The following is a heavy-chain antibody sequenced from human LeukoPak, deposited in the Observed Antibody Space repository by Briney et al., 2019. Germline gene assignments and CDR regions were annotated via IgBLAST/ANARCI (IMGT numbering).Heavy chain of an antibody. Sequence: ETLSLPCTVSGVSISSSSYYWGWIRQPPGKGLEWIGSIYYSGSTYYNPSLKSRVTISVDTSKNQFSLKLSSVTAADTAVYYCARQIRDGYNGDFDYWGQGTLVTVSS. CDR1: GVSISSSSYY. D-gene: IGHD5-24*01. CDR3: ARQIRDGYNGDFDY. V-gene: IGHV4-39*01. J-gene: IGHJ4*02. CDR2: IYYSGST.